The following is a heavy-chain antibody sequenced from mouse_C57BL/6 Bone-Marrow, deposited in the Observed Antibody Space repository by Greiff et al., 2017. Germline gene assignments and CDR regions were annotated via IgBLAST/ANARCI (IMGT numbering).Heavy chain of an antibody. D-gene: IGHD3-2*01. V-gene: IGHV1-76*01. CDR1: GYTFTDYY. CDR3: ATAPRDY. CDR2: IYPGSGNT. J-gene: IGHJ2*01. Sequence: QVQLQQSGAELVRPGASVTLSCKASGYTFTDYYINWVKQRPGQGLEWIARIYPGSGNTYYNEKFKGRATLTAEKSSSTAYMQLSSLTSEDSSVYFCATAPRDYWGQGTTLTVSS.